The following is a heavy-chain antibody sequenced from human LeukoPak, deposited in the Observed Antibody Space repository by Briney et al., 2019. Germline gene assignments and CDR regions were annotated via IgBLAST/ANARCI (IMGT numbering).Heavy chain of an antibody. Sequence: GASVKVSCKASGYTFTSYYMHWVRQAPGQGLEWMGGIIPIFGTANYAQKFQGRVTITADESTSTAYMELSSLRSEDTAVYYCARDFEYSGATETDYWGQGTLVTVSS. CDR2: IIPIFGTA. D-gene: IGHD2/OR15-2a*01. CDR1: GYTFTSYY. V-gene: IGHV1-69*13. CDR3: ARDFEYSGATETDY. J-gene: IGHJ4*02.